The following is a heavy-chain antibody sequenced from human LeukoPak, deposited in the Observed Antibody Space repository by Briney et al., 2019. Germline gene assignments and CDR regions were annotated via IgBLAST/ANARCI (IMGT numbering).Heavy chain of an antibody. J-gene: IGHJ6*03. D-gene: IGHD6-6*01. V-gene: IGHV4-59*01. CDR3: ARVGEAARVYYYYYMDV. Sequence: SETLSLTCTASGGSISSYYWSWIRQPPGKGLEWIGYIYYSGSTNYNPSLKSRVTISVDTSKNQFSLKLSSVTAADTAVYYCARVGEAARVYYYYYMDVWGKGTTVTVSS. CDR2: IYYSGST. CDR1: GGSISSYY.